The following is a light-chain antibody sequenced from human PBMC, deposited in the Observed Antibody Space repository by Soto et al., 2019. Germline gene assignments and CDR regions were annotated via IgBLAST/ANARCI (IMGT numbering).Light chain of an antibody. CDR1: QGISRW. J-gene: IGKJ4*01. V-gene: IGKV1-12*01. CDR2: TAS. Sequence: DLQMTQSPSSVSASVGDRVTITCRASQGISRWLAWYQQKPGKAPKLLIYTASSLQSGVPSRFSGRGSGTDFTLTISSLQREDFATYYCQQATAFPLTFGGGTKVEIK. CDR3: QQATAFPLT.